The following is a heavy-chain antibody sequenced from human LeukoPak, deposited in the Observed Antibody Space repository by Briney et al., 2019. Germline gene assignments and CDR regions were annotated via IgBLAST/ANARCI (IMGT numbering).Heavy chain of an antibody. CDR1: GFTFSSYA. V-gene: IGHV3-23*01. J-gene: IGHJ4*02. Sequence: QPGGSLRLSCAAPGFTFSSYAMSWVRQAPGKGLEWVSAISGSGGSTYYADSVKGRFTISRDNSKNTLYLQMNSLRAEDTAVYYCAKDSLSQYCSSTSCRFDYWGQGTLVTVSS. CDR2: ISGSGGST. CDR3: AKDSLSQYCSSTSCRFDY. D-gene: IGHD2-2*01.